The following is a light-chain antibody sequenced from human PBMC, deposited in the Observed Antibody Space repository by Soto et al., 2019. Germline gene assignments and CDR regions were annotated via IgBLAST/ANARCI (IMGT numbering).Light chain of an antibody. CDR2: DAS. V-gene: IGKV1-5*01. J-gene: IGKJ1*01. Sequence: DIQMTQSPFTLSASVGDRVTITCRASQSISNRLAWHQQKPGKAPKVLIYDASSLKSGVPSRFSGSGSGTEFTLTISSLQPDDFATYYCQQYYSYPWTCAQGTKVEIK. CDR1: QSISNR. CDR3: QQYYSYPWT.